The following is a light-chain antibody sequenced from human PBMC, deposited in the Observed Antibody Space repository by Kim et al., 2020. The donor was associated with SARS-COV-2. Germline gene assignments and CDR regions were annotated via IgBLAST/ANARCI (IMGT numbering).Light chain of an antibody. J-gene: IGKJ1*01. CDR1: QSVSSY. CDR2: DVS. CDR3: QHRMNWPWT. V-gene: IGKV3-11*01. Sequence: EIVLTQSPATLSLSPGDGATLSCRASQSVSSYLAWYQQKPGQAPRLLIFDVSNRATGVPARFSGRGSGTDFTLTISSLEPEDFAVYYCQHRMNWPWTFGQGTKVDIK.